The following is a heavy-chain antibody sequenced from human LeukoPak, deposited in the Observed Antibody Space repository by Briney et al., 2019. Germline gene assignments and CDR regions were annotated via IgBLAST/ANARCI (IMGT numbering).Heavy chain of an antibody. J-gene: IGHJ4*02. CDR3: ARFLRWVHYFDY. CDR2: IYYSGST. Sequence: SETLSLTCSVSGGSLTNINYYWGWIRQPPGKGLEWIGSIYYSGSTYYNPSLKSRITISVDTSHNHSSLKLSSVTAADTAVYYCARFLRWVHYFDYWGQGTLVTVSS. CDR1: GGSLTNINYY. V-gene: IGHV4-39*02. D-gene: IGHD4-23*01.